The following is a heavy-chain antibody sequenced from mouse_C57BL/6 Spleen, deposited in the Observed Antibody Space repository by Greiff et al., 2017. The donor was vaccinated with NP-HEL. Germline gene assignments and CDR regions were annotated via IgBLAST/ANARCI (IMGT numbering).Heavy chain of an antibody. J-gene: IGHJ1*03. CDR2: ISSGSSTL. CDR3: ARPDGWGFDV. Sequence: EVKLVESGGGLVKPGGSLKLSCAASGFTFSDYGMHWVRQAPEKGLEWVAYISSGSSTLYYADTVKGRFTISRDNAKSTLFLEMTSLRSEDTAMYYCARPDGWGFDVWGTGTTVTVSS. V-gene: IGHV5-17*01. CDR1: GFTFSDYG. D-gene: IGHD2-3*01.